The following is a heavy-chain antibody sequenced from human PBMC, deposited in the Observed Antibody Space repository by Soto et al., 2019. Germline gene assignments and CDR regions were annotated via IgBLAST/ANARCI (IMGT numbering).Heavy chain of an antibody. CDR1: GFTFNSYE. J-gene: IGHJ4*02. V-gene: IGHV3-48*03. Sequence: EVQLVESGGRLVQPGGSLRLSCAASGFTFNSYEMTWVRQAPGKGLEWISYISDSGHTIHYADSVKGRFTISRDSADNSLYLQKDSLRAEDTAVYYCARIGAGGWDIPFDVWGQGTLVTVSS. D-gene: IGHD6-19*01. CDR2: ISDSGHTI. CDR3: ARIGAGGWDIPFDV.